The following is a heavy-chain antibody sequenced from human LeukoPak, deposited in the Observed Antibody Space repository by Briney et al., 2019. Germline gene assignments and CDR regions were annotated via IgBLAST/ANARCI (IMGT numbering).Heavy chain of an antibody. J-gene: IGHJ5*02. Sequence: GGSLRLSYAASGFTFSSYGMSWVRQAPGKGLEWVSAISGSGGSTYYADSVKGRFTISRDNAKNSLYLQMNSLRAEDTAVYYCARERLRGNNWFDPWGQGTLVTVSS. CDR3: ARERLRGNNWFDP. CDR2: ISGSGGST. D-gene: IGHD3-10*01. CDR1: GFTFSSYG. V-gene: IGHV3-23*01.